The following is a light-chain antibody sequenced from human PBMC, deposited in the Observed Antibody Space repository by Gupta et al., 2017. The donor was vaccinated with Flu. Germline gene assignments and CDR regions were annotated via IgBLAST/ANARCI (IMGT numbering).Light chain of an antibody. CDR3: QQRYSTPIT. CDR2: AAP. Sequence: DIQMTQSPSSLSASVGDRVTITCRASQSISSYLNWYQQKPGKAPKLLIYAAPSLKSGVPSRFSGSGSGTDFTLTISSLQPEDFATYYCQQRYSTPITFGQGTRLEIK. J-gene: IGKJ5*01. V-gene: IGKV1-39*01. CDR1: QSISSY.